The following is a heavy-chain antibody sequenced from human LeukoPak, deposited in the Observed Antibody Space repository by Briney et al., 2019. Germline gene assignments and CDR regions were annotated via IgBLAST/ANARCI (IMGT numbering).Heavy chain of an antibody. Sequence: ASVKVSCKASGYTFTGYYMHWVRQAPGQGLEWMGWINPNSGGTNYAQKFQGRVTMTRDTSISTAYMELSRLRPDDTAVYYCAREARVDDAFDIWGQGTMVTVSS. CDR2: INPNSGGT. D-gene: IGHD6-6*01. CDR3: AREARVDDAFDI. V-gene: IGHV1-2*02. CDR1: GYTFTGYY. J-gene: IGHJ3*02.